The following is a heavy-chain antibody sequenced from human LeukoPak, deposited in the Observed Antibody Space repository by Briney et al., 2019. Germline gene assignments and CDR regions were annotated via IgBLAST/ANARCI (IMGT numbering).Heavy chain of an antibody. CDR2: ISTSGDSI. CDR3: VKNGWFDF. J-gene: IGHJ5*01. CDR1: GFAFSSQN. D-gene: IGHD2-8*01. V-gene: IGHV3-21*06. Sequence: GGSLRLSCATSGFAFSSQNMNWARQAPGKGLEWVSWISTSGDSIKSADSVAGRFTISRDNAKNSLYLQMSSLRVEDTAVYYCVKNGWFDFWGQGILVTVSS.